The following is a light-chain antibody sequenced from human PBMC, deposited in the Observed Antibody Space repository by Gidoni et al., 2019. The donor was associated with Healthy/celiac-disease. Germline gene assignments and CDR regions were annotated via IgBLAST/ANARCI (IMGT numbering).Light chain of an antibody. CDR2: GAS. CDR3: QQYNNWPPGVT. J-gene: IGKJ4*01. CDR1: QSVSSN. V-gene: IGKV3-15*01. Sequence: EIVMTQSPATLSVSPGERATLSCRASQSVSSNLAWYQQKPGQAPRLLIYGASTRATGIPARFSGSGSGTEFTLTISSLQSEDFAVYYCQQYNNWPPGVTFGGGTKLEIK.